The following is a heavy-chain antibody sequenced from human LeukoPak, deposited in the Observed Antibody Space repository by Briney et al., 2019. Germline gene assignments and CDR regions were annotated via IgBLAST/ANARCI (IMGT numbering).Heavy chain of an antibody. CDR3: ARGVGATCFDY. D-gene: IGHD1-26*01. CDR2: IIPIFGIA. V-gene: IGHV1-69*04. CDR1: GGTFSSYA. J-gene: IGHJ4*02. Sequence: SVKVSCKASGGTFSSYAISWVRQAPGQGLEWMGRIIPIFGIAHYAQKFHGRVTITADKSTSTAYMELSSLRSEDTAVYYCARGVGATCFDYWGQGTLVTVSS.